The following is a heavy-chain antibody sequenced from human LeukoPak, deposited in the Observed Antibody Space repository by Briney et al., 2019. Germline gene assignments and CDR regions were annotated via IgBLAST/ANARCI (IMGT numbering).Heavy chain of an antibody. J-gene: IGHJ3*02. D-gene: IGHD3-16*02. CDR2: IYYSGST. CDR3: ARDRYIVGAFDI. Sequence: SETLSLTCTVSGGSISSSSYYRGWIRQPPGKGLEWIGSIYYSGSTSYNPSLKSRVTISVDTSKNQFSLKLSSVTAADTAVYYCARDRYIVGAFDIWGQGTMVTVSS. V-gene: IGHV4-39*07. CDR1: GGSISSSSYY.